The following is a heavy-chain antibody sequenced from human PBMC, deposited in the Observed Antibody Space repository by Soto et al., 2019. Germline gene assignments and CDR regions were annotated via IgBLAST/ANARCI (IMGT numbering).Heavy chain of an antibody. J-gene: IGHJ4*02. V-gene: IGHV3-74*01. CDR2: INSDGSST. CDR3: AKREQNSTCLIH. Sequence: EVQLVEAGGGLVQPGGSLRLSCAASGFTFTSNWMNWVRQGPGKGLEWVSRINSDGSSTAYANSVKSRFTISRDNAKNTLYLQINSLRDDDTAIYYCAKREQNSTCLIHWGEGTQVSVSS. D-gene: IGHD1-1*01. CDR1: GFTFTSNW.